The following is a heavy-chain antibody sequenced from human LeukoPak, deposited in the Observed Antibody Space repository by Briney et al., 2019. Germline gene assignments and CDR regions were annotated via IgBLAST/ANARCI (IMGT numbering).Heavy chain of an antibody. D-gene: IGHD3-16*02. Sequence: GGSLRLSCAASGFTFSSYSMNWVRQAPGKGLEWVSLIGSVGHSTYYGDSVKGRFTISRDNSKNTLSLQMNSLRVEDTAIYYCAKDIELSILGLGTMVTVSS. J-gene: IGHJ3*02. V-gene: IGHV3-23*01. CDR3: AKDIELSI. CDR1: GFTFSSYS. CDR2: IGSVGHST.